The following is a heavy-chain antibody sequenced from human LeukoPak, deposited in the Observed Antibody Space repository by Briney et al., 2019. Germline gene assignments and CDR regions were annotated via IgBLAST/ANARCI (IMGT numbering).Heavy chain of an antibody. Sequence: ASVKVSCKASGYTFTGYYMHWVRQAPGQGLEWMGRINPNSGGTNYAQKFQGRVTMTRDTSISTAYMELSRLRSDDTAVYYCARVPTRGYHYDSSGYYYVSWGQGTLVTVSS. CDR3: ARVPTRGYHYDSSGYYYVS. J-gene: IGHJ5*02. D-gene: IGHD3-22*01. CDR1: GYTFTGYY. V-gene: IGHV1-2*06. CDR2: INPNSGGT.